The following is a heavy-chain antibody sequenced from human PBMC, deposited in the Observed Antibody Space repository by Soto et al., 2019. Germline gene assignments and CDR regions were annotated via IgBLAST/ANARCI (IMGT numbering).Heavy chain of an antibody. V-gene: IGHV1-69*12. CDR1: GGTFSSYA. J-gene: IGHJ4*02. Sequence: QVQLVQSGAEVKKPGSSVKVSCKASGGTFSSYAISWVRQAPGQGLEWMGGIIPIFGTANYAQKFQGRVTITADESTSTAYMGLSSLRSEDTAVYYCARDRRGYSYGWFDYWGQGTLVTVSS. D-gene: IGHD5-18*01. CDR2: IIPIFGTA. CDR3: ARDRRGYSYGWFDY.